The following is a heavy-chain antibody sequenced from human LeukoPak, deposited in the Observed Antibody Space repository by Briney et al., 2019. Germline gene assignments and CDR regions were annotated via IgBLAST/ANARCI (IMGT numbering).Heavy chain of an antibody. CDR1: GGSISSYY. D-gene: IGHD2-15*01. Sequence: SETLSLTCTVSGGSISSYYWSWIRQPPGKGLEWIGYIYYSGSTYYNPSLKSRVTISVDTSKNQFSLKLSSVTAADTAVYYCARVSGPVAFDPWGQGTLVTVSS. CDR2: IYYSGST. J-gene: IGHJ5*02. V-gene: IGHV4-30-4*01. CDR3: ARVSGPVAFDP.